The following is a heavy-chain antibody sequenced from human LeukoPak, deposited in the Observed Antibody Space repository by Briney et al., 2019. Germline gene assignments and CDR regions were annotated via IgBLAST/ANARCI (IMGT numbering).Heavy chain of an antibody. CDR2: ISGSGGST. V-gene: IGHV3-23*01. Sequence: PGGSQRLSCAASGFTFSSYAMSWVRQAPGKGLEWVSAISGSGGSTYYADSVKGRFTISRDNSKNTLYLQMNSLRAEDTAIYYCAKHVYGGNLLPETWGQGTLVTVSS. D-gene: IGHD4-23*01. J-gene: IGHJ4*02. CDR3: AKHVYGGNLLPET. CDR1: GFTFSSYA.